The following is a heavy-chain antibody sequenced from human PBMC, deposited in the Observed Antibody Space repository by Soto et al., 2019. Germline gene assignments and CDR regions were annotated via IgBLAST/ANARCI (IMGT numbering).Heavy chain of an antibody. Sequence: SETLSLTCTVSGGSVSSGSYYWSWIRQPPGKGLEWIGFIYYSGSTNYNPSLKSRVTISVDTSKNQFSLKLSSVTAADTAVYYCARGLWYSSSSEFYYGMDVWGQGTTVTVSS. CDR1: GGSVSSGSYY. J-gene: IGHJ6*02. D-gene: IGHD6-6*01. CDR2: IYYSGST. CDR3: ARGLWYSSSSEFYYGMDV. V-gene: IGHV4-61*01.